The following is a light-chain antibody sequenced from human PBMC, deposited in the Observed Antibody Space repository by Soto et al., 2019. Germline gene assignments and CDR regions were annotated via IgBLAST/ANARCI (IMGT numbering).Light chain of an antibody. Sequence: EIVMTQSPATLSVSPGERATLSCRASQGVSNDLAWYQQNPGQAPRLLIYSTSTWATGVPARFSGSGSGTEFTLTISSLQSEDFVVYYCHQYSIWPPAFGQGTKVEIK. V-gene: IGKV3-15*01. CDR1: QGVSND. CDR3: HQYSIWPPA. CDR2: STS. J-gene: IGKJ1*01.